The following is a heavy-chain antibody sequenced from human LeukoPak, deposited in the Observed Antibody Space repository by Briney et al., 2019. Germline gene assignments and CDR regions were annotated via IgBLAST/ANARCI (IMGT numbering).Heavy chain of an antibody. CDR2: ISGSGGST. J-gene: IGHJ4*02. V-gene: IGHV3-23*01. Sequence: GGSLRLSCAASGFTFSSYAMSWVRQAPGKGLEWVSAISGSGGSTYYADSVKGRFTISRDNSKNTLYLQMNRLRAEDTAVYYCAKFPHVWGTYFAYWGQGTLVTVSS. CDR3: AKFPHVWGTYFAY. CDR1: GFTFSSYA. D-gene: IGHD3-16*01.